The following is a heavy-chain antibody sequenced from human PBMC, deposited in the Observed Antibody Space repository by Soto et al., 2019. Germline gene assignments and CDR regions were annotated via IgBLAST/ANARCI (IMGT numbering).Heavy chain of an antibody. D-gene: IGHD1-26*01. V-gene: IGHV4-4*02. J-gene: IGHJ4*02. CDR2: IYHSGST. CDR1: GASISSTTSGNW. CDR3: ARMVGATLVDF. Sequence: QVQLQESGPGLVRPSGTLSLTCAVSGASISSTTSGNWWSWVRQPPGKGLEWIGEIYHSGSTNYNPSLKSRVTTSVDKYKKQFSLKLSSVTAADTAVYYCARMVGATLVDFWGQGTLVTVSS.